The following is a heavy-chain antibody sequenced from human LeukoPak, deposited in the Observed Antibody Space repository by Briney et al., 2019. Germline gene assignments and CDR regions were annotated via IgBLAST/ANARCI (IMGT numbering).Heavy chain of an antibody. CDR2: ISSSCNYI. Sequence: PGGSLRLSCAASGFTFSRYAMHWVRQAPGKGLEWVSFISSSCNYIYYADSVKGRFTISRDNAKNSLLLQMNSLRAEDTAVYYCARGTPTTRDFDYWGQGTLVTVSS. D-gene: IGHD4-11*01. CDR1: GFTFSRYA. V-gene: IGHV3-21*01. CDR3: ARGTPTTRDFDY. J-gene: IGHJ4*02.